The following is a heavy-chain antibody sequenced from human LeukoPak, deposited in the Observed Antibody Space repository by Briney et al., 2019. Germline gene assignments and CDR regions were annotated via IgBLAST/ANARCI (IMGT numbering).Heavy chain of an antibody. CDR2: IYYSGST. J-gene: IGHJ3*02. D-gene: IGHD4-17*01. V-gene: IGHV4-59*08. CDR1: GGSFSSYY. CDR3: ARRMVYGATTDAFDI. Sequence: SETLSLTCAVYGGSFSSYYWSWLRQPPGKGLEWIGYIYYSGSTNYNPSLKSRVTISVDTSKNQFSLKLSSVTAADTAVYYCARRMVYGATTDAFDIWGQGTMVTVSS.